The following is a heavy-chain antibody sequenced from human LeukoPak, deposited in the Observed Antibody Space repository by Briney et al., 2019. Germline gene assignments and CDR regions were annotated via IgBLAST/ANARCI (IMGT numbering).Heavy chain of an antibody. V-gene: IGHV1-2*06. Sequence: ASVKVSCKASGYTFTCYYMHWVRQAPGQGLEWMGRINPNSGGTNYAQKFQGRVTMTRDTSISTAYMELSRLRSDDTAVYYCATTPHRWQLSILANWFDHGGQGTLVTVSS. D-gene: IGHD2-15*01. CDR2: INPNSGGT. CDR3: ATTPHRWQLSILANWFDH. CDR1: GYTFTCYY. J-gene: IGHJ5*02.